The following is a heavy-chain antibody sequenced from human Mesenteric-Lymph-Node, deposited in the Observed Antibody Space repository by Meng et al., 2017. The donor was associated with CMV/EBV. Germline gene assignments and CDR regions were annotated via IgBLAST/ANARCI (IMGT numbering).Heavy chain of an antibody. CDR1: FRTYG. J-gene: IGHJ5*02. D-gene: IGHD1-1*01. V-gene: IGHV1-69*05. CDR2: SIPIFGTA. Sequence: FRTYGLTWVRQAPGQGLEWMGGSIPIFGTAKYAQTFRGRVTITTDESSNTAYMDLNSLTSDDTAVYYCAREVGLQNWNDEKWFDPWGQGTLVTVSS. CDR3: AREVGLQNWNDEKWFDP.